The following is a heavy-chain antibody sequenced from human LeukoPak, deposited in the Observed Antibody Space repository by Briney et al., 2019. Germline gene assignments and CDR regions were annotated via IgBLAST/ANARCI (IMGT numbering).Heavy chain of an antibody. V-gene: IGHV3-9*01. CDR1: GFTFDDYA. CDR3: AKARVRYSSGWYSAFDI. D-gene: IGHD6-19*01. J-gene: IGHJ3*02. CDR2: ISWNSGSI. Sequence: PGGSLRLSCAASGFTFDDYAMHWVRQAPGKGLEWVSGISWNSGSIGYADSVKGRFTISRDNAKNSLYLQMNSLRAEDTALYYCAKARVRYSSGWYSAFDIWGQGTMVTVSS.